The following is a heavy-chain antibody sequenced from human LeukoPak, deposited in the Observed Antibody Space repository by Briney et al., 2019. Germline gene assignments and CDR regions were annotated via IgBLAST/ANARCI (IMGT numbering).Heavy chain of an antibody. V-gene: IGHV3-23*01. CDR2: ISGSGGST. Sequence: PGGSLRLSCAASGFTFSSYAMSWVRQAPGKGLEWVSAISGSGGSTYYADSVKGRFTISRDNSKNTLYLQMNSLRAENTAVYYCARTPPVYSSSWYGFPEAPEYFQHWGQGTLVTVSS. D-gene: IGHD6-13*01. CDR1: GFTFSSYA. J-gene: IGHJ1*01. CDR3: ARTPPVYSSSWYGFPEAPEYFQH.